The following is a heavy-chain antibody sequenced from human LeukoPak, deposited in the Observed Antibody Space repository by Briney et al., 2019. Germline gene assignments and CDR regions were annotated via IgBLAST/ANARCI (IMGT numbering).Heavy chain of an antibody. V-gene: IGHV3-23*01. CDR2: ISGSGGST. CDR1: GFTFSSYG. D-gene: IGHD6-13*01. Sequence: EGSLRLSCAASGFTFSSYGMHWVRQAPGKGLEWVSAISGSGGSTYYADSVKGRFTISRDNSKNTLYLQMNSLRAEDTAVYYCAKYHGRAAAGDYWGQGTLVTVSS. J-gene: IGHJ4*02. CDR3: AKYHGRAAAGDY.